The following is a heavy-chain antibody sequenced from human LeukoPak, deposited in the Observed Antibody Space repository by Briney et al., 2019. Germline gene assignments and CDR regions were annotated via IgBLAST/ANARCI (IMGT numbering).Heavy chain of an antibody. CDR2: ISVYNGHT. CDR3: VRDFPMIQTYFEY. Sequence: APVQVSCKASGYTFNHYGISWVRQAPGQGLEWIGWISVYNGHTNYAQMPRDRVIMTTDTSTSTAYLELRSLRSDDTAVYYCVRDFPMIQTYFEYWGQGTLVTVSS. CDR1: GYTFNHYG. V-gene: IGHV1-18*01. J-gene: IGHJ4*02. D-gene: IGHD3-22*01.